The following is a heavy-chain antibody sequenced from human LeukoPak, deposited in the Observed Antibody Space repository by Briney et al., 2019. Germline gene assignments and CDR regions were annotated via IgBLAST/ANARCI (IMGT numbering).Heavy chain of an antibody. V-gene: IGHV1-18*01. CDR2: INAYNGNT. J-gene: IGHJ3*01. CDR3: ARGMSGYTEDPFDL. Sequence: ASVKVSCKASGYTFTSYSINWVRQAPGQGLEWMAWINAYNGNTNYAQKFHGRVTLTRDTSTSIAYMELRSLRSDDTAVYFCARGMSGYTEDPFDLWGQGTVVTVSS. D-gene: IGHD2-2*02. CDR1: GYTFTSYS.